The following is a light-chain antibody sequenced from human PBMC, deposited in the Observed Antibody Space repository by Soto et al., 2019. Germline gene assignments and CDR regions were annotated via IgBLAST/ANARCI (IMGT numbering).Light chain of an antibody. CDR2: VAS. Sequence: EIVMTQSPATLSVSPGERVTLSCRASQSVNSNLAWYQQKLGQAPRLLIYVASTRATGIPARFSGSGSGTEFTLTISSLQSEDSTIYYCQQYNNWPYTFGQGTKVEI. CDR3: QQYNNWPYT. J-gene: IGKJ2*01. V-gene: IGKV3-15*01. CDR1: QSVNSN.